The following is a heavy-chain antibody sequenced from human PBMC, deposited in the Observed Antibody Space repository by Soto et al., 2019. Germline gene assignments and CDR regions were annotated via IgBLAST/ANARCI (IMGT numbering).Heavy chain of an antibody. CDR2: ISAYNGNT. J-gene: IGHJ6*03. D-gene: IGHD4-17*01. CDR3: ATTSKQTTVTTSSRRYYYYYTDV. CDR1: GYTFTSYG. V-gene: IGHV1-18*01. Sequence: ASVKVSCKASGYTFTSYGISWVRQAPGQGLEWMGWISAYNGNTNYAQKLQGRVTMTTDTSTSTAYMELRSLRSDDTAVYYCATTSKQTTVTTSSRRYYYYYTDVWGKGTTVTVSS.